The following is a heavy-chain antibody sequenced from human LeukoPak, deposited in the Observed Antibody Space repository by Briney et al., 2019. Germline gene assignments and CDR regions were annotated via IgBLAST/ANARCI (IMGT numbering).Heavy chain of an antibody. CDR2: ISYDGSNK. Sequence: GSLRLSCAASGFPFSSYAMHCVRQAPGKGVGGGAVISYDGSNKYYADSVNGRFTISRDNSKNTLYLQMNSLRAEDTAVYYCARGGITMIVILDYWGQGTLVTVSS. V-gene: IGHV3-30-3*01. CDR3: ARGGITMIVILDY. D-gene: IGHD3-22*01. CDR1: GFPFSSYA. J-gene: IGHJ4*02.